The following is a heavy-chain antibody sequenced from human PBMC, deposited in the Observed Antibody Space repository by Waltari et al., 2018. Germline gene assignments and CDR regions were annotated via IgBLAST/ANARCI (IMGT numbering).Heavy chain of an antibody. CDR3: ARLLGETTGWFDP. D-gene: IGHD3-16*01. J-gene: IGHJ5*02. CDR2: ISSNGVST. Sequence: EVQLVESGGGLVQPGGSLRLSCAASGFSFSSTLMFWVRQAPGKGLEYVSGISSNGVSTYYASSVKARFTISRDNSKNTLYLQMGSLRPEDTAVYYCARLLGETTGWFDPWGQGTLVTISS. V-gene: IGHV3-64*01. CDR1: GFSFSSTL.